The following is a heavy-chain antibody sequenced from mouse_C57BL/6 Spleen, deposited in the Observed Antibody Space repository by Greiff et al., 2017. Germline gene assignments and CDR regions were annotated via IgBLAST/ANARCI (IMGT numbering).Heavy chain of an antibody. J-gene: IGHJ2*01. D-gene: IGHD2-4*01. CDR1: GYAFSSSW. Sequence: QVQLQQSGPELVKPGASVKISCKASGYAFSSSWMNWVKQRPGKGLEWIGRIYPGDGDTNYNGKFKGKATLTADKSSSTAYMQLSSLTSEDSAVYFCARSGNYDRYYFGYWGQGTTLTVSS. CDR2: IYPGDGDT. V-gene: IGHV1-82*01. CDR3: ARSGNYDRYYFGY.